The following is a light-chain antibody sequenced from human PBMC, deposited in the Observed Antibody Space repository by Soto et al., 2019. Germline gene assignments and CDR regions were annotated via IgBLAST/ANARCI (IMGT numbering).Light chain of an antibody. CDR1: QDISSW. Sequence: DIQMTQSPSSVSASVGDRVTITCRASQDISSWLAWYQQKPGKAPKLLIYAASSLHSGVPSRFTGSVSGTDFTLTISSLQPEDFATYYCQQDNSFPYTFGQLTNLDIK. CDR2: AAS. V-gene: IGKV1-12*01. CDR3: QQDNSFPYT. J-gene: IGKJ2*01.